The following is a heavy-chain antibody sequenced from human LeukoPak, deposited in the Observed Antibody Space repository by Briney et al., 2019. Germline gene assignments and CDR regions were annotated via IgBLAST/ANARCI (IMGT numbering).Heavy chain of an antibody. J-gene: IGHJ4*02. Sequence: SETLSLTCSISGDSISTYYWSWIRQPAGKGLEWIGRIYTSGSTNYNPSLKSRVTMSVDMSTNQFSLKLSSVTAADTAVYYCARAGDSSGYEYYFDYWGQGTLVTVSS. V-gene: IGHV4-4*07. CDR2: IYTSGST. CDR1: GDSISTYY. CDR3: ARAGDSSGYEYYFDY. D-gene: IGHD3-22*01.